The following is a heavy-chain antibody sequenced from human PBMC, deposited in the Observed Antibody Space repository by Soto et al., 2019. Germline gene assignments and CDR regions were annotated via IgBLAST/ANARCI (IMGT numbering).Heavy chain of an antibody. CDR2: IDPDDSYT. V-gene: IGHV5-10-1*01. D-gene: IGHD2-15*01. CDR1: GYSFTNYW. Sequence: PXESLKIAFKGSGYSFTNYWIHWVRQMAGKGLEWMGRIDPDDSYTNYSPSFQGHVTISVDKSISTAYLQWSSLQASDTAIYYCARLPPPTYCSGSTCSGYWGQGTLVTVSS. J-gene: IGHJ4*02. CDR3: ARLPPPTYCSGSTCSGY.